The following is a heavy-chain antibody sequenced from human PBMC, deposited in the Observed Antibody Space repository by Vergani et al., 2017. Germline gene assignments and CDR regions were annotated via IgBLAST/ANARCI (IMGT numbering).Heavy chain of an antibody. D-gene: IGHD3-3*01. CDR2: INPNSGGT. J-gene: IGHJ6*03. CDR1: GYTFSNYY. V-gene: IGHV1-2*02. Sequence: QVQVVQSGAEVKKSGASVKVSCKTSGYTFSNYYMHWVRQAPGQGLEWMGWINPNSGGTNYAQKFQGRVTMTRDTSISTAYMELSRLRSDDTAVYYCARGLSGVVPPSYYMDVWGKGP. CDR3: ARGLSGVVPPSYYMDV.